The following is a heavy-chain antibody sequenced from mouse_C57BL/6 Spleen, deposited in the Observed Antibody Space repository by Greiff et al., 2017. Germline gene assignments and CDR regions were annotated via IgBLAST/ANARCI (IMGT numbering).Heavy chain of an antibody. CDR3: AREYYGNYGDAMDY. CDR1: GFTFSSYS. J-gene: IGHJ4*01. CDR2: ISDGGSYT. D-gene: IGHD2-1*01. V-gene: IGHV5-4*01. Sequence: EVLLVESGGGLVKPGGSLKLSCAASGFTFSSYSMSWVRQTPGKRLEWVATISDGGSYTYYPDNVKGRITISRDNAKNNLYLQMSHLKSEDTAMDYCAREYYGNYGDAMDYWGQGTSVTVSS.